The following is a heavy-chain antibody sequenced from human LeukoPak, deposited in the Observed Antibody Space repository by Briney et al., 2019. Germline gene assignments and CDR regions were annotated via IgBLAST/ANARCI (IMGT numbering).Heavy chain of an antibody. V-gene: IGHV3-23*01. CDR2: IGASGSSI. CDR1: GFTFSNYA. J-gene: IGHJ1*01. CDR3: HNFQH. Sequence: PGGSLRLSCAASGFTFSNYAMSWVRQAAGKGLEWVSSIGASGSSIYYADSVKGRFTISRDNSKNTLSLQMNNLRAEDTAIYYCHNFQHWGQGTLVTVSS.